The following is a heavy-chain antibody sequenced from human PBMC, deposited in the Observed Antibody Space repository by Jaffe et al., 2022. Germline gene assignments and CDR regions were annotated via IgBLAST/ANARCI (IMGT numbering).Heavy chain of an antibody. CDR3: ARGGGKTGRGYCSGGSCYPFDY. CDR2: INHSGST. V-gene: IGHV4-34*01. CDR1: GGSFSGYY. J-gene: IGHJ4*02. Sequence: QVQLQQWGAGLLKPSETLSLTCAVYGGSFSGYYWSWIRQPPGKGLEWIGEINHSGSTNYNPSLKSRVTISVDTSKNQFSLKLSSVTAADTAVYYCARGGGKTGRGYCSGGSCYPFDYWGQGTLVTVSS. D-gene: IGHD2-15*01.